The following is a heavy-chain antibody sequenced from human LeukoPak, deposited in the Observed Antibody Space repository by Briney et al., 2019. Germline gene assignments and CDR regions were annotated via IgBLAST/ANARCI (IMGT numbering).Heavy chain of an antibody. J-gene: IGHJ5*01. Sequence: GGSLRLSCAVSGSTLSDYHMNWIRQAPGKGLEWVSYISARGAAIYYADSVKGRFTISRDDPDNSLYLQMNSLSAEDTAIYYCARDLPNWGLDSWGQGTLVTVSS. CDR3: ARDLPNWGLDS. CDR2: ISARGAAI. V-gene: IGHV3-11*01. D-gene: IGHD7-27*01. CDR1: GSTLSDYH.